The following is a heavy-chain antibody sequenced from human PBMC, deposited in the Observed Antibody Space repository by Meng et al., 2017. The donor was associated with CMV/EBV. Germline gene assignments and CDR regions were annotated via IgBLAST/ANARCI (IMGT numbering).Heavy chain of an antibody. CDR1: GFTFGDYA. CDR3: TRESPAAGPPFFDY. CDR2: IRSKAYGGTT. V-gene: IGHV3-49*04. J-gene: IGHJ4*02. D-gene: IGHD6-13*01. Sequence: GGSLRLSCTASGFTFGDYAMIWVRYAPGKGLEWVGFIRSKAYGGTTEYAASVKGRFTISRDDSKSIAYLQMNSLKTEDTAVYYCTRESPAAGPPFFDYWGQGTLVTVSS.